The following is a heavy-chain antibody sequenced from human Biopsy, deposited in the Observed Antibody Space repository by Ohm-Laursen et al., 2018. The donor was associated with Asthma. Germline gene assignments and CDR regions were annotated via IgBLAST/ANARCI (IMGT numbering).Heavy chain of an antibody. V-gene: IGHV3-33*01. CDR1: GFTFSSYG. J-gene: IGHJ6*02. CDR3: ARDANIYYDSSGYYYNYYYGMDV. CDR2: IWYDGGYK. D-gene: IGHD3-22*01. Sequence: SLRLSCAASGFTFSSYGIHWVRQAPGKGLEWVADIWYDGGYKDNVDSVKGRFTISRDNAKNSLYLQMNSLRAEDTAVYYCARDANIYYDSSGYYYNYYYGMDVWGQGTTVTVSS.